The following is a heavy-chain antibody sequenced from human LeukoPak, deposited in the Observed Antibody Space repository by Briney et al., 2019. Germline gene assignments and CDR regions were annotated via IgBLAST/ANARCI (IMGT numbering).Heavy chain of an antibody. V-gene: IGHV4-38-2*02. Sequence: ASETLSLTCTVSGYSLSSGYYWGWIRQPPGKGLEWIGSVDHSGGTYYNPSLKSRVTISVDTSKNQFSLKLSSVTAADTAVYYCARDYGSGSYAAFDIWGQGTMVTVSS. CDR3: ARDYGSGSYAAFDI. CDR2: VDHSGGT. CDR1: GYSLSSGYY. J-gene: IGHJ3*02. D-gene: IGHD3-10*01.